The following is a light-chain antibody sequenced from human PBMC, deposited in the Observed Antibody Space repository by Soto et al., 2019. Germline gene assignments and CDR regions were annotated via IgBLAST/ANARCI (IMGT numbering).Light chain of an antibody. CDR2: GNS. CDR1: SSNSGAGYD. J-gene: IGLJ2*01. Sequence: QSVLTQPPSVSGAPGQRVAISCTGSSSNSGAGYDVHWYQQLPGTAPKLLIYGNSNRPSGVPDRFSGSKSGTSASLAITGLQAEDEADYYSSLSGSVFGGGAKLTVL. CDR3: SLSGSV. V-gene: IGLV1-40*01.